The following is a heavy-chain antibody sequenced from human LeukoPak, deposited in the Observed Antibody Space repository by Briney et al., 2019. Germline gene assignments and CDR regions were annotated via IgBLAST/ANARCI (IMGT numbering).Heavy chain of an antibody. CDR1: GGTFSSYT. Sequence: ASVKVSCKASGGTFSSYTISWVRQAPGQGLEWMGRIIPILGIANYAQKFQGRVTITADKSTSTAYMELSSLRSEDTAVYYCTRDATIVGMATEYYFDYWGQGTLVTVSS. CDR2: IIPILGIA. J-gene: IGHJ4*02. V-gene: IGHV1-69*04. D-gene: IGHD5-24*01. CDR3: TRDATIVGMATEYYFDY.